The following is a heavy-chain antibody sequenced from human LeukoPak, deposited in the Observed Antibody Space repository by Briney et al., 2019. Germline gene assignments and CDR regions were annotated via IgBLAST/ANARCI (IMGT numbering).Heavy chain of an antibody. J-gene: IGHJ3*02. CDR3: ARPIRYCSSTRCIPDAFDI. Sequence: SGTLCLTCAVSGCSISSYYWSWVRQPPGKGLEWIGYIYTSGSTNYNPSLKSRVTTSVDTSKNQFSLKLSPVTAADTAVYYWARPIRYCSSTRCIPDAFDIWGQGTMVTVSS. CDR1: GCSISSYY. D-gene: IGHD2-2*01. CDR2: IYTSGST. V-gene: IGHV4-4*09.